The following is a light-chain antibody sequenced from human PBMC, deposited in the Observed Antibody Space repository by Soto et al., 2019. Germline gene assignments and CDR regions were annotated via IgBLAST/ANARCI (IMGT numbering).Light chain of an antibody. Sequence: EVVMRQSPATLSVSPGEGATLSCRASQGIGDTLAWYQHKPGQAPRLLIYDASNRATGIPARFSGSGSGTDFTLTISSLEPEDFAVYYCQQRSNWPMITFGQGTRLEIK. CDR2: DAS. CDR3: QQRSNWPMIT. V-gene: IGKV3-11*01. J-gene: IGKJ5*01. CDR1: QGIGDT.